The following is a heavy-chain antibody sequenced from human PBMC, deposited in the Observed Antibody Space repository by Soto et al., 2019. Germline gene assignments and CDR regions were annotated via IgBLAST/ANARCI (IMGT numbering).Heavy chain of an antibody. J-gene: IGHJ4*02. CDR3: ARESEDLTSNFDY. CDR2: ISSTTNYI. CDR1: VFTFSRYS. V-gene: IGHV3-21*06. Sequence: GGSLRLSCAASVFTFSRYSMNWVRQAPGKGLEWVSSISSTTNYIYYGDSMKGRFTISRDNAKNSLYLEMNSLRAEDTAVYYCARESEDLTSNFDYWGQGTLVTVSS.